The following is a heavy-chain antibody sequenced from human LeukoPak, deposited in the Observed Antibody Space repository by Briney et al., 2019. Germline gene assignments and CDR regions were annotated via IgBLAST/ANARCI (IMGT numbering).Heavy chain of an antibody. CDR1: GYTFTNYA. Sequence: ASVKVSCKASGYTFTNYAMIWVRQAPGQGLECMGWINTNTGNPTYAQGFTGRFVFSLDTSVSTAYLQISSLKAEDTAVYYCARDAWFGELELNWFDPWGQGTLVTVSS. CDR2: INTNTGNP. J-gene: IGHJ5*02. D-gene: IGHD3-10*01. V-gene: IGHV7-4-1*02. CDR3: ARDAWFGELELNWFDP.